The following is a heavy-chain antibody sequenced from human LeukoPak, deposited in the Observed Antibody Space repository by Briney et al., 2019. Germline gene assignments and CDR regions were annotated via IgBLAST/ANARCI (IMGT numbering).Heavy chain of an antibody. CDR1: GVTFSRFS. CDR3: ARDYFDSAGSDWFDP. Sequence: GGSLRLSSAASGVTFSRFSLTWVRQAPGKGLEWVSSISRSSDYIYYAGSVKGRFTISRDNAKNSLYLQMNSLRAEDTAVSYCARDYFDSAGSDWFDPWGQGTLVTVSS. D-gene: IGHD1-14*01. CDR2: ISRSSDYI. V-gene: IGHV3-21*01. J-gene: IGHJ5*02.